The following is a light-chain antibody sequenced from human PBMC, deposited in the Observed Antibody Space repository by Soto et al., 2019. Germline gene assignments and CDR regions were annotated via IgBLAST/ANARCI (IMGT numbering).Light chain of an antibody. J-gene: IGKJ5*01. CDR1: QSVRSY. Sequence: EIVLTQSPVTLSLSPGEGATLSCRASQSVRSYLAWFQQKLGQPPRLLIYDASKRAAGIPARFSGSGSGTDFTLTINILEPDDFAVYYCQQRSDWPITFGQGTRLEIK. CDR2: DAS. V-gene: IGKV3-11*01. CDR3: QQRSDWPIT.